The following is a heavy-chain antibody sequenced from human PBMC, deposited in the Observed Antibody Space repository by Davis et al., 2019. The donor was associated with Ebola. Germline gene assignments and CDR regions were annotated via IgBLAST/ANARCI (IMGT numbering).Heavy chain of an antibody. V-gene: IGHV1-18*01. CDR1: GYTFTSYG. CDR3: AKADDIVVVPAAGGHFDY. CDR2: ISAYNGNT. D-gene: IGHD2-2*01. J-gene: IGHJ4*02. Sequence: AASVKVSCKASGYTFTSYGISWVRQAPGQGLEWMGWISAYNGNTNYAQKLQGRVTMTTDTSTSTAYMELRSLRAEDTALYYCAKADDIVVVPAAGGHFDYWGQGTLVTVSS.